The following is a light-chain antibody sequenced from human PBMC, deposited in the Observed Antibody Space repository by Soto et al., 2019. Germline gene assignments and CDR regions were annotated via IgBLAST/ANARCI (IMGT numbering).Light chain of an antibody. CDR3: ISYTGSSTSYV. CDR2: EVS. J-gene: IGLJ1*01. Sequence: QSVLTQPASVSGSPGQSITISCSGTSSEVGSYDHVAWYQQFPGKTPKLMIYEVSNRPSGVSSRFSGSKSGNTASLTISGLQAEDEADYYCISYTGSSTSYVFGSGTKVTVL. CDR1: SSEVGSYDH. V-gene: IGLV2-14*01.